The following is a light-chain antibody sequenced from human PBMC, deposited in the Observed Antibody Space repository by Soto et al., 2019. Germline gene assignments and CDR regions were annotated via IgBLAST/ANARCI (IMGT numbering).Light chain of an antibody. Sequence: EIVMTQSPATLSVSPGERATLSCRASQTISSNLAWYQQKPGQAPRLLIYGASTRATGIPARFSGSGSGTEFTLTISSLQSEDLAVYYCQQYNEWTLWTLGQGTKVDIK. V-gene: IGKV3-15*01. CDR3: QQYNEWTLWT. CDR1: QTISSN. J-gene: IGKJ1*01. CDR2: GAS.